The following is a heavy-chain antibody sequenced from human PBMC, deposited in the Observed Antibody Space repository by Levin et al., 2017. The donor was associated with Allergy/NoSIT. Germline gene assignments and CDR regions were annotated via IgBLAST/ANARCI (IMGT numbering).Heavy chain of an antibody. CDR1: GYTFNSYG. Sequence: GESLKISCKTSGYTFNSYGLSWVRQAPGQGLEWMGWISGYSGDAKYAQKVQGRVTLTIDRSTTTVYLELRSLRSDDTAIYYCARDPSPGSVGSGSPPGDYWGQGTLVTVSS. CDR3: ARDPSPGSVGSGSPPGDY. CDR2: ISGYSGDA. V-gene: IGHV1-18*01. J-gene: IGHJ4*02. D-gene: IGHD3-10*01.